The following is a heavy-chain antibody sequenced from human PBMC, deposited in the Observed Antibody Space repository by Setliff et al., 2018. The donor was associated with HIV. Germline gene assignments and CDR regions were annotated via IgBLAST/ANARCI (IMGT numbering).Heavy chain of an antibody. CDR3: ARDRGDLSLAYYLYYGMDV. D-gene: IGHD3-10*01. CDR2: TTPLLGTT. V-gene: IGHV1-69*05. CDR1: GNTFSSYG. Sequence: SVKVSCKASGNTFSSYGITWVRQAPGQGLEWMGGTTPLLGTTNYAQKFQGRVTITTDEPTNTGYMELSGLRSEDTAVYYCARDRGDLSLAYYLYYGMDVWGQGTTVTVSS. J-gene: IGHJ6*02.